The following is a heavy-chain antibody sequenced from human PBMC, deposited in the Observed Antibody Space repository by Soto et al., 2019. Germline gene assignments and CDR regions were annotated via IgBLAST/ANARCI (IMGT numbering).Heavy chain of an antibody. V-gene: IGHV1-8*01. CDR3: AGGFDGYDRTEHYYYGMDV. D-gene: IGHD5-12*01. Sequence: QVQLVQSGAEVKKPGASVKVSCKASGYTFTSYDINWVRQATGQGLEWRGWMNPNRGNTGYAQKFQGRVTMTRNTSISTAYMALSSLRSEDTAVYSCAGGFDGYDRTEHYYYGMDVWGQWTKVTVSS. J-gene: IGHJ6*02. CDR2: MNPNRGNT. CDR1: GYTFTSYD.